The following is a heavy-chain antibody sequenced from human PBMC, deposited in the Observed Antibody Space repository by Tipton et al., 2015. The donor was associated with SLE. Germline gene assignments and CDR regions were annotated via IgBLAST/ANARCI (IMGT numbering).Heavy chain of an antibody. J-gene: IGHJ4*02. V-gene: IGHV4-61*02. D-gene: IGHD2-21*01. CDR2: IYTSGST. Sequence: TLSLTCTVSGGSISSSSYYWGWIRQPPGKGLEWIGRIYTSGSTNYNPSLKSRVTISVDTSKNQFSLKLSSMTAADTAVYYCAREKVGIGVDYWGQGTLVTVSS. CDR1: GGSISSSSYY. CDR3: AREKVGIGVDY.